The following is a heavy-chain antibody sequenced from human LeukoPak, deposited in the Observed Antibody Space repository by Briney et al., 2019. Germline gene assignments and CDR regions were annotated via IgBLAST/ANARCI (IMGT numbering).Heavy chain of an antibody. D-gene: IGHD2-2*01. CDR3: ARGYCSSTSCYPNWFDP. CDR1: GGSISSGGYS. Sequence: SQTLSLTCTVSGGSISSGGYSWSWIRQPPGKGLEWIGYIYHSGSTYYNPSLKSRVTISVDGSKNQFSLKLSSVTAADTAVYYCARGYCSSTSCYPNWFDPWGQGTLVTVSS. CDR2: IYHSGST. V-gene: IGHV4-30-2*01. J-gene: IGHJ5*02.